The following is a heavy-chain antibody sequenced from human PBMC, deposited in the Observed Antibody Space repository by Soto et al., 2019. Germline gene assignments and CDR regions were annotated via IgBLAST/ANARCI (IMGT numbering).Heavy chain of an antibody. D-gene: IGHD2-2*01. V-gene: IGHV1-18*01. Sequence: SVKVSCKTSGYTFSNYGITWVRQAPGQPLEWLGWISLYSDGTNYAQKFQGRLSMTTDTSTTTAYMELMSLRSDDTAVYYCARLVPGAEAWFGPLVQGTLVTVSS. J-gene: IGHJ5*02. CDR3: ARLVPGAEAWFGP. CDR1: GYTFSNYG. CDR2: ISLYSDGT.